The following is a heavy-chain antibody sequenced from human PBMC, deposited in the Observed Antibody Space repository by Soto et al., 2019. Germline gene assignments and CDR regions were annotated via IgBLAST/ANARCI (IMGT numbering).Heavy chain of an antibody. Sequence: ASVKVSCKASGYILTSYYIHWVRQAPGQRLEWMGWINPFDGSRMFAQSFQGRVTMITDTSTSTAYMELRSLRSDDTAVYYCARDRAYYYGSGKVAPGDYWGQGTLVTVSS. CDR2: INPFDGSR. D-gene: IGHD3-10*01. CDR1: GYILTSYY. V-gene: IGHV1-18*04. CDR3: ARDRAYYYGSGKVAPGDY. J-gene: IGHJ4*02.